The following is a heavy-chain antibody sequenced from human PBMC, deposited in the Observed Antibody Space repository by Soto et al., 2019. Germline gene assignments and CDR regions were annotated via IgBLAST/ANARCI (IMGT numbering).Heavy chain of an antibody. V-gene: IGHV3-49*03. CDR1: GFIFGDYA. J-gene: IGHJ4*02. CDR3: SRDRDIAAAANDY. CDR2: IRSKDYGGTA. D-gene: IGHD6-13*01. Sequence: PGGSLRLSCRGLGFIFGDYAMSWIRQAPGKGLEWVGIIRSKDYGGTAEYAASVKGRFTISRDDSKSMAYLQMNSLKTEDTAKFYCSRDRDIAAAANDYWGQGILVTVSS.